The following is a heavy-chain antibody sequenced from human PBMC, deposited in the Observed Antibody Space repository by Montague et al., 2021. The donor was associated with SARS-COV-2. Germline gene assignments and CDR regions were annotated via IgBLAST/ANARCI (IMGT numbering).Heavy chain of an antibody. V-gene: IGHV3-9*01. Sequence: SLRLSCAASGFTFNDYAMHWFLQAPGKGLEWVSGISCNSGDIYYSASFKGRFTIYRDNTKNSLYLQMNNLRAEDTALYYCAKNRFGGIDYYCMDVWGQGTRSPSP. J-gene: IGHJ6*02. D-gene: IGHD3-10*01. CDR2: ISCNSGDI. CDR3: AKNRFGGIDYYCMDV. CDR1: GFTFNDYA.